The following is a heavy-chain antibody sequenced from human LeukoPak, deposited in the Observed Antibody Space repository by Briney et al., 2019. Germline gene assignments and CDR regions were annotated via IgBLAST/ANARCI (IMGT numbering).Heavy chain of an antibody. CDR3: ARQWVPVAGSDAFDI. D-gene: IGHD6-19*01. CDR2: IYYSGST. CDR1: GGSIISSSYY. Sequence: SETLSLTCTVSGGSIISSSYYWGWIRQPPGKGLEWIGSIYYSGSTYYNPSLKSRVTISVDTSKNQFSLKLSSVTAADTAVYYCARQWVPVAGSDAFDIWCQGTMVTVSS. V-gene: IGHV4-39*01. J-gene: IGHJ3*02.